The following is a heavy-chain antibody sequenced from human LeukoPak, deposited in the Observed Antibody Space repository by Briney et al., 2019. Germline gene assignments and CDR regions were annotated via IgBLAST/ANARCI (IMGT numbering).Heavy chain of an antibody. CDR3: ARESGSVTSEVDFDY. Sequence: PGGSLRLSCAASGFTFSSNAMTWVRLAPGKGLEWVATIRQGGSQKYYVDSVKGRFTISRDNAKNSLYLQMNSLRAEDTAVYYCARESGSVTSEVDFDYWGQGTLVTVSS. CDR1: GFTFSSNA. D-gene: IGHD4-17*01. CDR2: IRQGGSQK. V-gene: IGHV3-7*01. J-gene: IGHJ4*02.